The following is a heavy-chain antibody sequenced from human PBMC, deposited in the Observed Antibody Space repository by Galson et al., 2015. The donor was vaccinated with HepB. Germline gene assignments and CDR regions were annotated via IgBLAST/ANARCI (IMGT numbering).Heavy chain of an antibody. J-gene: IGHJ5*02. CDR2: ISPYNRDT. CDR1: GYTFSTYS. V-gene: IGHV1-18*01. CDR3: ARGAVVGVVGGSQNNWFAP. D-gene: IGHD2-15*01. Sequence: SVKVSCKASGYTFSTYSITWVRQAPGQGLEWMGWISPYNRDTKYARKFQGRVTMTTDTFTSTAYMELRSLRSDDTAVYYCARGAVVGVVGGSQNNWFAPWGQGTLVTVSS.